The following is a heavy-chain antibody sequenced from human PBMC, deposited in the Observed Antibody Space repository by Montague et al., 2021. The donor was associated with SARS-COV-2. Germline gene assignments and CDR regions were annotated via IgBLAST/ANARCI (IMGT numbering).Heavy chain of an antibody. V-gene: IGHV4-61*01. CDR2: IDYSGXT. D-gene: IGHD3-3*01. CDR1: GGSVSSGSYY. Sequence: SETLSLTCTVSGGSVSSGSYYWSWIRQPPGKGLECIGYIDYSGXTXYXXXXKXRVTISVDTSKNQFSLKLSSVTAADTAVYYCARDPWHITIFGVVTRYGMDVWGQGTTVTVSS. J-gene: IGHJ6*02. CDR3: ARDPWHITIFGVVTRYGMDV.